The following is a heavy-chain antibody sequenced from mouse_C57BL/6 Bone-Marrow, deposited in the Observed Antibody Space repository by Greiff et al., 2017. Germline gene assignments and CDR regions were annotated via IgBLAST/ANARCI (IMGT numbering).Heavy chain of an antibody. CDR1: GYTFTSYG. CDR2: IYPRSGNT. D-gene: IGHD1-1*01. V-gene: IGHV1-81*01. J-gene: IGHJ1*03. CDR3: ARPLYYGSSYWYFDV. Sequence: QVQLQQSGAELARPGASVKLSCKASGYTFTSYGISWVKQRTGQGLEWIGEIYPRSGNTYYNEKFKGKATLTADKSSSTAYMELRSLTSEDSAVYFCARPLYYGSSYWYFDVGGTGTTVTVSS.